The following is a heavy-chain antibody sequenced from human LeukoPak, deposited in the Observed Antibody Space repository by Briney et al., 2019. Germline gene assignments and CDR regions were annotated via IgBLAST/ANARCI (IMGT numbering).Heavy chain of an antibody. CDR3: AKRSAESSGYFDY. Sequence: GGSLRLSCAASGFTFSNYAMSWVRQAPGKGLEWVSSISDSGGSTYYADSVKGRFTISRDNSKNTLYLQMNSLRAEDTAVYYCAKRSAESSGYFDYWGQGTLVTVSS. D-gene: IGHD6-19*01. V-gene: IGHV3-23*01. CDR1: GFTFSNYA. CDR2: ISDSGGST. J-gene: IGHJ4*02.